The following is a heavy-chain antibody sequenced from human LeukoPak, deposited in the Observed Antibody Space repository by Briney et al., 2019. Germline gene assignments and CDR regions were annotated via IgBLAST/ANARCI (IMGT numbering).Heavy chain of an antibody. V-gene: IGHV4-61*02. CDR1: GGSISSGSYY. CDR2: IYTSGST. J-gene: IGHJ4*02. Sequence: PSETLSLTCTVSGGSISSGSYYWSWIRQPAGKGLDWIGRIYTSGSTNYNPSLKSRVTISVDTSKNQFSLKLSSVTAADTAVYYCARDSSARYSASWYVVGDFDYWGQGTLVTVSS. D-gene: IGHD6-13*01. CDR3: ARDSSARYSASWYVVGDFDY.